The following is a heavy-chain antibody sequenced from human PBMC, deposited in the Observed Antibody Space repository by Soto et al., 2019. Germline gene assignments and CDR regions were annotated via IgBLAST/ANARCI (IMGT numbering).Heavy chain of an antibody. CDR1: GFPFSSYA. CDR2: IGGSGGDK. V-gene: IGHV3-23*01. Sequence: GVSLRLSCAASGFPFSSYAMSWVRQAPGKGLEWVSGIGGSGGDKFYADSVKGRFTVSRDNAENTLSLELNSLRVEDTAIYYCARRSWRGRADYWGQGILVTVSS. J-gene: IGHJ4*02. CDR3: ARRSWRGRADY. D-gene: IGHD3-3*01.